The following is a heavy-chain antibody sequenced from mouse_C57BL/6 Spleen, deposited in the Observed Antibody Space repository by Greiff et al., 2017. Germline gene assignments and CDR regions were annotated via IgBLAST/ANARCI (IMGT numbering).Heavy chain of an antibody. CDR3: ARGWLLQYYFDY. J-gene: IGHJ2*01. V-gene: IGHV1-4*01. CDR1: GYTFTSYT. Sequence: VQLQQSGAELARPGASVKMSCKASGYTFTSYTMHWVKQRPGQGLEWIGYINPSSGYTKYNQKFKDKATLTAEKSSSTAYMQLSSLTSEYSAVFYCARGWLLQYYFDYWGQGTTLTVSS. D-gene: IGHD2-3*01. CDR2: INPSSGYT.